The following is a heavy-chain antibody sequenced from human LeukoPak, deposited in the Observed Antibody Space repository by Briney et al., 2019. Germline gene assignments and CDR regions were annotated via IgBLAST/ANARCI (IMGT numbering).Heavy chain of an antibody. CDR1: GFTFSSYS. D-gene: IGHD5-12*01. Sequence: GGSLRLSCAASGFTFSSYSMNWVRQAPGKGLEWVSSISSSSSYIYYADSVKGRFTISRDNAKNSLYLQMKSLRAEDTAVYYCARERYSGYDRGRDYWGQGTLVTVSS. CDR2: ISSSSSYI. CDR3: ARERYSGYDRGRDY. J-gene: IGHJ4*02. V-gene: IGHV3-21*01.